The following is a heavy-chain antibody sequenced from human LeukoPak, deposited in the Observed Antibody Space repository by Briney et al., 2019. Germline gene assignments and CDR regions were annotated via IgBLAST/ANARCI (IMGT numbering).Heavy chain of an antibody. J-gene: IGHJ4*02. CDR1: GGSISSIY. D-gene: IGHD3-10*01. CDR3: ARDRFGGAY. Sequence: SETLSLTCTVSGGSISSIYWSWIRQPPGKGLEWIGYIYYSGSTNYNPSLKSRVTISVDTSKNQFSLKLSSVTAADTAVYYCARDRFGGAYWGQGTLVTVSS. CDR2: IYYSGST. V-gene: IGHV4-59*01.